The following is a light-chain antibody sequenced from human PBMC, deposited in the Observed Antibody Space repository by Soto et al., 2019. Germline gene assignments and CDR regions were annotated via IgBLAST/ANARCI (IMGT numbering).Light chain of an antibody. CDR1: QGISNH. J-gene: IGKJ2*01. CDR3: QQYDNLPFT. Sequence: DLPVTQSPSSLSASVGDRVTITCQASQGISNHLNWYQQKPGKAPKLLIYAASNLETGVPSRFSGSGSGTDFTFTISSLQPEDIATYYCQQYDNLPFTFGQGTKLEIK. V-gene: IGKV1-33*01. CDR2: AAS.